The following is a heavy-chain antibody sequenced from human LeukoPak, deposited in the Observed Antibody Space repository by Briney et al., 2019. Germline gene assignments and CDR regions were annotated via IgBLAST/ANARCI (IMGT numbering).Heavy chain of an antibody. J-gene: IGHJ4*02. CDR1: GYSISSGYY. V-gene: IGHV4-38-2*02. CDR2: IYHSGST. D-gene: IGHD4-17*01. Sequence: KPSETLSLTCTVSGYSISSGYYWGWIRQPPGKGLEWIGSIYHSGSTYYNPSLKSRVTISVDTSKNQFSLKLSSVTAADTAVYYCASYHGDFPDYWGQGTLVTVSS. CDR3: ASYHGDFPDY.